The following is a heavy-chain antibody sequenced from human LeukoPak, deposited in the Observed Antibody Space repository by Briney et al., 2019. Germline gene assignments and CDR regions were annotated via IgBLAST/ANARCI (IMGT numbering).Heavy chain of an antibody. V-gene: IGHV3-30*18. CDR2: ISYDATNK. Sequence: GGSLRLSCAASGFTFTTYGLHWVRQAPGKGLEWVAVISYDATNKYYADSVKGRFTLSRDNSKNTLYLQTNTLRDEDTAVYYCAKASSNYFYYFEYWGQGTLVTVSS. CDR3: AKASSNYFYYFEY. D-gene: IGHD2/OR15-2a*01. J-gene: IGHJ4*02. CDR1: GFTFTTYG.